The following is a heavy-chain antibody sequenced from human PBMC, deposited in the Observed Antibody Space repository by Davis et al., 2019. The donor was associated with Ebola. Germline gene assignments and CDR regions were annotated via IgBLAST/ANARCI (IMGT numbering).Heavy chain of an antibody. D-gene: IGHD2-21*01. V-gene: IGHV4-31*11. CDR3: ARSGWGSPHRFDP. J-gene: IGHJ5*02. CDR2: IYYSGST. CDR1: GGSFSGYH. Sequence: SETLSLTCAVYGGSFSGYHWSWIRQHPGKGLEWIGYIYYSGSTYYNPSLKSRVTISVDTSKNQFSLKLSSVTAADTAVYYCARSGWGSPHRFDPWGQGTLVTVSS.